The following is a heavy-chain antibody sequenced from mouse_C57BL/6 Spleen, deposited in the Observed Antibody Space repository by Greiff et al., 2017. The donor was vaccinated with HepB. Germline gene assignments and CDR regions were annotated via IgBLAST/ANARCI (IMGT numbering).Heavy chain of an antibody. CDR2: IRNKANGYTT. V-gene: IGHV7-3*01. J-gene: IGHJ4*01. Sequence: EVKLVESGGGLVQPGGSLSLSCAASGFTFTDYYMSWVRQPPGKALEWLGFIRNKANGYTTEYSASVKGRFTISRDNSQSILYLQMNALRAEDSATYYCARWGNSYYYAMDYWGQGTSVTVSS. D-gene: IGHD2-1*01. CDR1: GFTFTDYY. CDR3: ARWGNSYYYAMDY.